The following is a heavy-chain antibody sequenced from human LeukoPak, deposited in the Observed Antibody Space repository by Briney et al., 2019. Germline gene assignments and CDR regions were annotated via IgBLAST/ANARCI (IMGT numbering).Heavy chain of an antibody. V-gene: IGHV4-4*07. CDR2: MHTSGTT. J-gene: IGHJ6*03. Sequence: PSETLSLTCTVSGGSISSYYWSWIRQPAGKGLEWIGRMHTSGTTNYNPSLKSRVTMSVDTSKNQFSLKLSSVTAADTAVYYCARGARVRGSYWGYYYYMDVWGKGTTVTISS. CDR1: GGSISSYY. CDR3: ARGARVRGSYWGYYYYMDV. D-gene: IGHD3-10*01.